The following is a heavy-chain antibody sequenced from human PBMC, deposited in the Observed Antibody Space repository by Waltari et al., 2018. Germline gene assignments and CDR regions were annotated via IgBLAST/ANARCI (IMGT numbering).Heavy chain of an antibody. V-gene: IGHV1-69*08. J-gene: IGHJ4*02. CDR3: ASAGSGSYYISPFDY. CDR2: IIPSFGTA. D-gene: IGHD3-10*01. CDR1: GGTFSSYA. Sequence: QVQLVQSGAEVKKPGSSVKVSCKASGGTFSSYAISWVRQAPGPGLEWMGRIIPSFGTANYAQKFQGRVTITADKSTSTAYMELSSLRSEETDVYYCASAGSGSYYISPFDYWGQGTLVTVSS.